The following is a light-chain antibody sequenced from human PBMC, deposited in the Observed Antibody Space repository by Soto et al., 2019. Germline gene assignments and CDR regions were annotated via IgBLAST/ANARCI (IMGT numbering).Light chain of an antibody. J-gene: IGLJ1*01. V-gene: IGLV2-18*02. CDR2: EVS. CDR3: SSFTSSSTYV. Sequence: SALTQPPSVSGSPGQSVAISCTGTSSDVGSYNRVSWYLQPPGTAPKLLIYEVSNRPSVVPDRFSGSKSGNTASLTISGLQAEDEADYYCSSFTSSSTYVFGTGTKLTVL. CDR1: SSDVGSYNR.